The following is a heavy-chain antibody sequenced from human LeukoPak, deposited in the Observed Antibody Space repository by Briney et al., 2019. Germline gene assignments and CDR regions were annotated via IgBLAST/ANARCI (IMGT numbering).Heavy chain of an antibody. Sequence: PSETLSLTCTVSGGSISSSSYYWGWIRQPPGKGPQWIGSVYHSGTTFNNPSLKSRVTISVDTSKNQFSLKLSSVTAADTAVYYCARVSYSSSWYYHYMDVWGKGTTVTISS. J-gene: IGHJ6*03. D-gene: IGHD6-13*01. CDR1: GGSISSSSYY. V-gene: IGHV4-39*07. CDR2: VYHSGTT. CDR3: ARVSYSSSWYYHYMDV.